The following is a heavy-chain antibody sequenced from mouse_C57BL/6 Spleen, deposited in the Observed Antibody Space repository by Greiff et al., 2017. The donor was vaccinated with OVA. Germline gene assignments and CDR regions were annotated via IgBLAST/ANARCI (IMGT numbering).Heavy chain of an antibody. D-gene: IGHD3-1*01. CDR2: IHPNSGST. CDR3: ARSGPPQGYVDY. CDR1: GYTFTSYW. Sequence: VQLQQPGAELVKPGASVKLSCKASGYTFTSYWMHWVKQRPGQGLEWIGMIHPNSGSTNYNEKFKSKATLTVDKSSSTAYMQLSSLTSEDSAVYYCARSGPPQGYVDYWGQGTTLTVSS. V-gene: IGHV1-64*01. J-gene: IGHJ2*01.